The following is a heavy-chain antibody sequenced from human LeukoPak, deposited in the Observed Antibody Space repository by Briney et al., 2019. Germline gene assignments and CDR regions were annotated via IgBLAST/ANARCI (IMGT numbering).Heavy chain of an antibody. J-gene: IGHJ4*02. V-gene: IGHV1-2*02. CDR1: GYTFTGHY. CDR2: INPNSGGT. CDR3: ARAGVLIDY. Sequence: ASVKVSCKASGYTFTGHYMHWVRQAPGQGLEWMGWINPNSGGTNYAQKFQGRVTMTRDTSISTVYMELSSLRSEGTAVYYCARAGVLIDYWGQGTLVTVSS. D-gene: IGHD2-8*01.